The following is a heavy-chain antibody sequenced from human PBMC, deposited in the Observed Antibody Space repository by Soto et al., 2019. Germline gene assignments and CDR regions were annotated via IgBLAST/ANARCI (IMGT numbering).Heavy chain of an antibody. V-gene: IGHV3-23*01. D-gene: IGHD3-10*01. J-gene: IGHJ4*02. CDR1: GFTFSSYA. Sequence: GGFLRLSCAASGFTFSSYAMSWVRQAPGKGLEWVSAISGSGGSTYYADSVKGRFTISRDNSKNTLYLQMNSLRAEDTAVYYCAKLLVRGVRAPDYWGQGTLVTVSS. CDR3: AKLLVRGVRAPDY. CDR2: ISGSGGST.